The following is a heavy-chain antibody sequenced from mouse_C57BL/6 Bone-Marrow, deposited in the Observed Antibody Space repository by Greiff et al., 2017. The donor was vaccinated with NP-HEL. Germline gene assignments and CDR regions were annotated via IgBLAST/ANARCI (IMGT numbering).Heavy chain of an antibody. CDR1: GYTFTDYS. CDR2: INPNNGGT. J-gene: IGHJ3*01. D-gene: IGHD1-1*01. Sequence: VQLQQSGPELVKPGASVKISCKASGYTFTDYSMNWVKQSHGKSLEWIGDINPNNGGTSYNPKFKGKATLTVDKSSSTAYMELRSLTSEDAAVYYCSRPGGKGAWFAYWGQGTLVTVSA. V-gene: IGHV1-26*01. CDR3: SRPGGKGAWFAY.